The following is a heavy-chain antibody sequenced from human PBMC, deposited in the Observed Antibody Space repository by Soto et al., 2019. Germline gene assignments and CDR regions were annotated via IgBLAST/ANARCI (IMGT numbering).Heavy chain of an antibody. CDR3: AKIPLATAADWGVTDPFDY. V-gene: IGHV3-23*01. J-gene: IGHJ4*02. CDR2: ISGSGGST. D-gene: IGHD6-13*01. CDR1: GFTFSSYA. Sequence: GGSLRLSCAASGFTFSSYAMSWVRQAPGKGLEWVSAISGSGGSTYYADSVKGRFTISRDNSKNTLYLQMNSLRAEDTAVYYCAKIPLATAADWGVTDPFDYWGQGTLVTVSS.